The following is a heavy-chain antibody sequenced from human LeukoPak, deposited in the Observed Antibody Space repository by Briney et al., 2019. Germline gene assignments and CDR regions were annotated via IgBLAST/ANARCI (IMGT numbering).Heavy chain of an antibody. D-gene: IGHD5-18*01. CDR3: AASGIQLWSPPDY. V-gene: IGHV3-66*01. Sequence: GGSLRLSCAASGFTVSSNYMSWVRQAPGKGLEWVSVIYSGGSTYYADSVKGRFTISRDNSKNTLYLQMNSLRAEDTAVYYCAASGIQLWSPPDYWGQGTLVTVSS. J-gene: IGHJ4*02. CDR2: IYSGGST. CDR1: GFTVSSNY.